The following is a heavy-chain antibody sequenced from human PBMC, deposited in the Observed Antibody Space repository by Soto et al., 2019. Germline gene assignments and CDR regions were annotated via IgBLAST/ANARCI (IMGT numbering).Heavy chain of an antibody. V-gene: IGHV4-39*01. D-gene: IGHD6-19*01. Sequence: SETLSLTCTVSGGSISSSSYYWGWIRQPPGKRLVWIWCIYYSGSTYYNPSLKSRVTISVDTSKNQFSLKLSSVTAADTAVYYCARSGYSSGSMDYWGQGTLVTVSS. CDR3: ARSGYSSGSMDY. CDR2: IYYSGST. J-gene: IGHJ4*02. CDR1: GGSISSSSYY.